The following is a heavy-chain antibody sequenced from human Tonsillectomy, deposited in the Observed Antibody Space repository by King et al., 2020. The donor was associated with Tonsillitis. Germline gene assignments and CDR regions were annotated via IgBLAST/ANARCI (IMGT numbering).Heavy chain of an antibody. D-gene: IGHD3-16*01. CDR3: SIDLSLENIMDPFV. J-gene: IGHJ3*01. CDR1: GFTFSDYG. Sequence: QLQESGGGVVQPGRSLRLSCVGSGFTFSDYGMHWVRQARGKGLEWMAVITYDGRGRKYADSVQGRFIISRDNAKKTLFLEMNSLRAEDTSVYYCSIDLSLENIMDPFVWGQGTRVTVSS. CDR2: ITYDGRGR. V-gene: IGHV3-30*03.